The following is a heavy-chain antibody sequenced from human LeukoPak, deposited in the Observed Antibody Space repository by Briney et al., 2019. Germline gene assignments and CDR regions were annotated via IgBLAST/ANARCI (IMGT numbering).Heavy chain of an antibody. J-gene: IGHJ5*02. Sequence: SETLSLTCTVSGGSISSYYWNWIRQPAGEGLEWIGRIYTSGGSNYNPSLKSRVTMSVDTSKNQFSLKLSSVTAADTAVYYCARARDKELNWFDPWGQGTLVTVSS. V-gene: IGHV4-4*07. CDR1: GGSISSYY. CDR3: ARARDKELNWFDP. D-gene: IGHD1-26*01. CDR2: IYTSGGS.